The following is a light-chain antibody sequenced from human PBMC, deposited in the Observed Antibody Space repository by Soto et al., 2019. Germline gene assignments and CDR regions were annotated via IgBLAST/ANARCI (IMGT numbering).Light chain of an antibody. Sequence: EIVLTQSPATLSLSPGETATLSCRASESVSSYLVWYQQKPGQAPRLLIYDASSRATGIPSRFSGSGSGKDFTLTISSLEPEDFAVYYCQQRANWPPITFGQGTGLEIK. CDR2: DAS. CDR1: ESVSSY. V-gene: IGKV3-11*01. CDR3: QQRANWPPIT. J-gene: IGKJ5*01.